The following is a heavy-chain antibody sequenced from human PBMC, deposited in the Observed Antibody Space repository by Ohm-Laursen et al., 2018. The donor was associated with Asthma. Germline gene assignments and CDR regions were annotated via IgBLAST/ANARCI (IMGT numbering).Heavy chain of an antibody. CDR2: IYYSGLT. D-gene: IGHD5-24*01. V-gene: IGHV4-31*03. J-gene: IGHJ6*02. CDR3: AGGTHGDGYNMHYYYGMDV. CDR1: GDSINSGNNY. Sequence: PSETLSLTCTVSGDSINSGNNYWSWIRQHPGKGLEWIGYIYYSGLTYSNPSLKSRVTISVDTSKNQFSLKLSSVTAADTAVYYCAGGTHGDGYNMHYYYGMDVWGQGTTVTVSS.